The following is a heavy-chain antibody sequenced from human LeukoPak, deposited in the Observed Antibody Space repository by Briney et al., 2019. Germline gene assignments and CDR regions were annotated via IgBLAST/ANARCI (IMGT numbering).Heavy chain of an antibody. CDR1: GYTFTSYD. Sequence: GASVKVSCKASGYTFTSYDTNWVRQATGQGLEWMGWMNPNSGNTGYAQKFQGRVTMTRNTSISTACMELSSLRSEDTAVYYCARGEVVVPAAAPWTSWYYYYYMDVWGKGTTVTVSS. D-gene: IGHD2-2*01. V-gene: IGHV1-8*01. CDR3: ARGEVVVPAAAPWTSWYYYYYMDV. CDR2: MNPNSGNT. J-gene: IGHJ6*03.